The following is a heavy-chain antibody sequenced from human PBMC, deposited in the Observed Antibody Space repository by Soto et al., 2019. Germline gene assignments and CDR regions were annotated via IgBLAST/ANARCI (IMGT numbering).Heavy chain of an antibody. CDR3: ARVGYCSGGSCSDY. D-gene: IGHD2-15*01. J-gene: IGHJ4*02. Sequence: GASVKVSCKASGYTFTSYAMHWVRQAPGQRLEWMGWINAGNGNTKYSQKLQGRVTMTTDTSTSTAYMELRSLRSDDTAVYYCARVGYCSGGSCSDYWGQGTLVTVSS. CDR2: INAGNGNT. V-gene: IGHV1-3*01. CDR1: GYTFTSYA.